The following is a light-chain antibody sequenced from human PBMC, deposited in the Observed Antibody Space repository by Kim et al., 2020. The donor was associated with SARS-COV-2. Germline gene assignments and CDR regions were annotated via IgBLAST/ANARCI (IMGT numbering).Light chain of an antibody. Sequence: QSALTQPASVSGSPGQSITISCTGTGSDIGTYNYVSWYQRHPGQAPKLILFDVSNRPSGVSNRFSGSKSANTASLTISGLQAEDEAHYYCSSYSSSSIYVVFGGGTKLTVL. CDR3: SSYSSSSIYVV. CDR2: DVS. J-gene: IGLJ2*01. CDR1: GSDIGTYNY. V-gene: IGLV2-14*03.